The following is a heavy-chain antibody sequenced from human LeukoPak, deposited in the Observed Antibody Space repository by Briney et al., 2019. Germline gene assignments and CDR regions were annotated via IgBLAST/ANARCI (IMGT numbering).Heavy chain of an antibody. J-gene: IGHJ4*02. D-gene: IGHD1-26*01. Sequence: GGSLRLSCAASGFTFSMHWMSWVRQAPGKGLEWVANTKEDGSEKYYVDSVTGRFTISRDNAKNSLYLQTNSLRAEDTAVYYCVRDDSRYGGSPGYWGQGTLVIV. CDR2: TKEDGSEK. CDR3: VRDDSRYGGSPGY. V-gene: IGHV3-7*01. CDR1: GFTFSMHW.